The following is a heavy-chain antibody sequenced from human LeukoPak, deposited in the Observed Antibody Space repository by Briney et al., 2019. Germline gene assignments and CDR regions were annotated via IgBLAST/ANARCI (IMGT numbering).Heavy chain of an antibody. Sequence: SETLSLTCTVSGGSISSHYWSWIRQPPGKGLEWIGYIYYSGSTNYNPSLKSRVTISVDTSKNQFSLKLSSVTAADTAVYYCARGGASPPYYYYYYMDVWGKGTTVTVSS. CDR3: ARGGASPPYYYYYYMDV. V-gene: IGHV4-59*11. D-gene: IGHD3-16*01. CDR2: IYYSGST. J-gene: IGHJ6*03. CDR1: GGSISSHY.